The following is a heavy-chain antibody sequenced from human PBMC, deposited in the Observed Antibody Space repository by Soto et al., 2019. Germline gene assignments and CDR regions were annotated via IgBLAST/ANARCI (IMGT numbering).Heavy chain of an antibody. CDR1: GFTFSSYA. J-gene: IGHJ6*02. CDR3: ARSRASDTAMVSYYYYGMDV. Sequence: GGSLRLSCAASGFTFSSYAMHWVRQAPGKGLEWVAVISYDGSNKYYADSVKGRFTISRDNSKNTLYLQMNSLRAEDTAVYYCARSRASDTAMVSYYYYGMDVWGQGTTVTVSS. D-gene: IGHD5-18*01. V-gene: IGHV3-30-3*01. CDR2: ISYDGSNK.